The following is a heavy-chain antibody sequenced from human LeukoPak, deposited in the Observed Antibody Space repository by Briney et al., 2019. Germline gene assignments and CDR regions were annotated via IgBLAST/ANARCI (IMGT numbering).Heavy chain of an antibody. CDR3: ARYYDILTGYFRWFDP. CDR1: GGSISSYY. CDR2: IYYSGST. V-gene: IGHV4-59*01. D-gene: IGHD3-9*01. Sequence: SETLSLTCTVSGGSISSYYWSWILQPPGRGLEGIGYIYYSGSTNYNPSLKSRVTISVDTSKNQFSLKLSSVTAADTAVYYCARYYDILTGYFRWFDPWGQGTLVTVSS. J-gene: IGHJ5*02.